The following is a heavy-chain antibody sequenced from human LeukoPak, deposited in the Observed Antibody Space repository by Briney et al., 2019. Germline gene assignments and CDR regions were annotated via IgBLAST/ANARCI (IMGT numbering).Heavy chain of an antibody. CDR1: GFSLTTSGMC. CDR3: AHAIPKHSSWPETYYYYGMDV. Sequence: SGPALVKPTQTLTLTCTFSGFSLTTSGMCVSWIRQPPGKALEWLTRIDWDGDKFYSASLKTRLSISKDTSKNQVVLTMTNMDPVDTATYYCAHAIPKHSSWPETYYYYGMDVWGQGTTVTVSS. V-gene: IGHV2-70*17. J-gene: IGHJ6*02. D-gene: IGHD6-13*01. CDR2: IDWDGDK.